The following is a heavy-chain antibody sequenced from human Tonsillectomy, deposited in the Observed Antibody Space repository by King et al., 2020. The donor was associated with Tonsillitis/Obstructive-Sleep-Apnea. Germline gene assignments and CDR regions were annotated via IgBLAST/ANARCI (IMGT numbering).Heavy chain of an antibody. CDR2: IYSGGST. CDR1: GLTVSSNY. CDR3: AREYCSSTSCYLDY. V-gene: IGHV3-53*01. Sequence: VQLVESGGGLIQPGGSLRLSCAASGLTVSSNYMSWVRQAPGKGLEWVSVIYSGGSTYYADSVKGRFTISRDNSKNTLYLQMNSLRAEDTAVYYCAREYCSSTSCYLDYWGLGTLVTVSS. J-gene: IGHJ4*02. D-gene: IGHD2-2*01.